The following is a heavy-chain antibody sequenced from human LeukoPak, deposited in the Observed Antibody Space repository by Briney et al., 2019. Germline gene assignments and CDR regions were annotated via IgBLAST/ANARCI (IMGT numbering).Heavy chain of an antibody. V-gene: IGHV4-38-2*01. J-gene: IGHJ4*02. CDR1: GYSISSGHY. D-gene: IGHD3-22*01. Sequence: SETLSLTCAVSGYSISSGHYWGWIRQPPGKGLEWIGSIYHSGSTYYNPSLKSRVTISVDTSKNQFSLKLSSVTAADTAVYYCARRLITMIVVVIAVPYFDYWGQGTLVTVSS. CDR3: ARRLITMIVVVIAVPYFDY. CDR2: IYHSGST.